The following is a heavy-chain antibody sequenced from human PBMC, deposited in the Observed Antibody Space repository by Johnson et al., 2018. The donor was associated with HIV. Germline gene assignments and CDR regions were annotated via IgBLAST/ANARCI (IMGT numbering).Heavy chain of an antibody. J-gene: IGHJ3*02. D-gene: IGHD3-16*01. CDR3: ARQLGHWGAFDI. CDR1: GFTVSSNY. V-gene: IGHV3-66*04. Sequence: VQLVESGGGLVQPGGSLRLSCAASGFTVSSNYMTWVRQAPGKGLEWVSVNYSGGSTYYGDSVKGRFSIYRDNSKKTLYLQMNRLRAEDKAVYYCARQLGHWGAFDIWGQGTMVTVSS. CDR2: NYSGGST.